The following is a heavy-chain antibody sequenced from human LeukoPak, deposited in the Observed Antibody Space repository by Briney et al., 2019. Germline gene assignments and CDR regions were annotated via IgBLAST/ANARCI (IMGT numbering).Heavy chain of an antibody. CDR3: AKGKYYYGSGSLILDY. CDR2: IHSDGIGT. V-gene: IGHV3-74*03. J-gene: IGHJ4*02. CDR1: GFSFSTSW. D-gene: IGHD3-10*01. Sequence: GGSLRLSCAASGFSFSTSWMHWVRQAPGKGLVWASRIHSDGIGTTYADSVKGRFTISRDNSKNTLYLQMNSLRAEDTAVYYCAKGKYYYGSGSLILDYWGQGTLVTVSS.